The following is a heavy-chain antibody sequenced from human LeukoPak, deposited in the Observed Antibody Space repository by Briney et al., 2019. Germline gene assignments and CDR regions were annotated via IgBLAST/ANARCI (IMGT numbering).Heavy chain of an antibody. CDR3: ARDKRTPVTTYYYYMDV. Sequence: SETLSLTCTVSGGSISSYYWSWIRQPPGKGLEWIGYIYYSGSTNYNPSLKSRVTISVDTSKNQFSLKLSSVTAADTAVYYCARDKRTPVTTYYYYMDVWGKGTTVTVSS. V-gene: IGHV4-59*01. J-gene: IGHJ6*03. D-gene: IGHD4-11*01. CDR2: IYYSGST. CDR1: GGSISSYY.